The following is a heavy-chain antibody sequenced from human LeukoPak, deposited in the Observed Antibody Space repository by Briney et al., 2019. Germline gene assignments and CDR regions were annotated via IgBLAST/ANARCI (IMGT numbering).Heavy chain of an antibody. CDR2: INPNSGGT. D-gene: IGHD1-26*01. CDR3: ARDQSIRGSYSDY. V-gene: IGHV1-2*02. Sequence: ASVKVSCKASGYTFTGYYMHWVRQAPGQGLEWMGWINPNSGGTNYAQKFQGRVTMTRDTSISTAYMELSRLRSDDTAVYYCARDQSIRGSYSDYWGQGTLVTVSS. J-gene: IGHJ4*02. CDR1: GYTFTGYY.